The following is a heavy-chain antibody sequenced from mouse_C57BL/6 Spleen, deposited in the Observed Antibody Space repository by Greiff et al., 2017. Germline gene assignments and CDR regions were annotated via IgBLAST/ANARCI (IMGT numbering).Heavy chain of an antibody. J-gene: IGHJ1*03. Sequence: QVQLKESGPELVKPGASVKISCKASGYTFTDYYINWVKQRPGQGLEWIGWIFPGSGSTYYNEKFKGKATLTVDKSSSTAYMLLSSLTSEDSAVYFCARSGYYGSRNWYFDVWGTGTTVTVSS. D-gene: IGHD1-1*01. CDR1: GYTFTDYY. CDR3: ARSGYYGSRNWYFDV. CDR2: IFPGSGST. V-gene: IGHV1-75*01.